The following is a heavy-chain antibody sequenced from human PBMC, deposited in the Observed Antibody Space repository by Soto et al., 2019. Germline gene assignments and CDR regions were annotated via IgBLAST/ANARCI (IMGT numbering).Heavy chain of an antibody. CDR3: AREDESSGHSGTFHQ. CDR1: GFIFSGYV. D-gene: IGHD3-22*01. Sequence: QVLLVESGGGVVQPGRSLRLSCAASGFIFSGYVMHWVRLAPGKVLEWVAGVSSDGNRKHYPDSVKGRFTISRDNSKNSQIREMDSLSVEDTSVYYCAREDESSGHSGTFHQWGQGTLVTVSS. J-gene: IGHJ1*01. CDR2: VSSDGNRK. V-gene: IGHV3-30*03.